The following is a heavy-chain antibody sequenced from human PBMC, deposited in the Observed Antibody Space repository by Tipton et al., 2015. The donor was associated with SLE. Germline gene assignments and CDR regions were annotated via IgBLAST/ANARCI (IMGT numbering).Heavy chain of an antibody. V-gene: IGHV6-1*01. J-gene: IGHJ4*02. CDR1: GESVSSNSDAA. Sequence: GLVKPSQTLSLTCAISGESVSSNSDAAWNWIRQSPSRGLEWLGRTYYSSKWYTDYAESLKSRITIRPDTSKNQVSLQLNSVTPEDTAVYYCASELVVFDKLGILFDHWGQGTLVTFS. D-gene: IGHD2-8*01. CDR3: ASELVVFDKLGILFDH. CDR2: TYYSSKWYT.